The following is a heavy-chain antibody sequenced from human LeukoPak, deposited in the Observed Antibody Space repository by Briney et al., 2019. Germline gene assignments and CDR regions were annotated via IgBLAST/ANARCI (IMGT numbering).Heavy chain of an antibody. D-gene: IGHD6-13*01. J-gene: IGHJ5*02. CDR3: ARRIEADGTNRFDP. CDR1: GYTFNDFY. Sequence: ASVKVSCKASGYTFNDFYIHWLRQAPGQGLEWMGWINPKSDGTNLAQKFQGRVTMTRDTSISTAYMELSRLKSDDTAVYYCARRIEADGTNRFDPWGQGTLVIVSS. CDR2: INPKSDGT. V-gene: IGHV1-2*02.